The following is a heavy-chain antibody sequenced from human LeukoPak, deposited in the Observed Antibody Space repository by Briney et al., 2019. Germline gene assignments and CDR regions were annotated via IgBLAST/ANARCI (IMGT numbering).Heavy chain of an antibody. Sequence: SETLSLTCAVYGGSFSGYYWSWIRQPPGKGLEWIGEINHSGSTNNNPSLKSRVTISVDTSKNQFSLELSSVTAADTAVYYCARMLYGWNYFDYWGEGTLVTVSS. D-gene: IGHD2-8*01. CDR1: GGSFSGYY. CDR2: INHSGST. V-gene: IGHV4-34*01. J-gene: IGHJ4*02. CDR3: ARMLYGWNYFDY.